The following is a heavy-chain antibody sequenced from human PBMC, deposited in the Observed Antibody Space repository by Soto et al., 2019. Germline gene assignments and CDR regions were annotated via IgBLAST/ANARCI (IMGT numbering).Heavy chain of an antibody. CDR2: IYYSGST. CDR1: GGSISSSSYY. CDR3: ARHISGWPLYYYYGMDV. D-gene: IGHD6-19*01. V-gene: IGHV4-39*01. Sequence: QLQLQESGPGLVKPSETLSLTCTVSGGSISSSSYYWGWIRQPPGKGLEWIGSIYYSGSTYYNPSLKSRVTISVDTSKNQFSLKLSSVTAADTAVYYCARHISGWPLYYYYGMDVWGQGTTVTVSS. J-gene: IGHJ6*02.